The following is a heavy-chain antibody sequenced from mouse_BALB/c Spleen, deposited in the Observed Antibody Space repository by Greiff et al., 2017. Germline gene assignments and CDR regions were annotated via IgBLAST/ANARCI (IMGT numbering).Heavy chain of an antibody. D-gene: IGHD3-3*01. CDR2: ISNGGGST. V-gene: IGHV5-12-2*01. J-gene: IGHJ1*01. Sequence: EVKLVESGGGLVQPGGSLKLSCAASGFTFSSYTMSWVRQTPEKRLEWVAYISNGGGSTYYPDTVKGRFTISRDNAKNTLYLQMSSLKSEDTAMYYCARLRDVRWYFDVWGAGTTVTVSS. CDR3: ARLRDVRWYFDV. CDR1: GFTFSSYT.